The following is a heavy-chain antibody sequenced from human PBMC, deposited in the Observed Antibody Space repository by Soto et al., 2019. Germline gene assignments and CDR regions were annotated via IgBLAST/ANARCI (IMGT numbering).Heavy chain of an antibody. J-gene: IGHJ6*02. D-gene: IGHD6-6*01. V-gene: IGHV5-51*07. CDR2: IYPGDSDT. Sequence: GCGGIKTLTWFGLVDSHPRKRLEWMGIIYPGDSDTRYSPSFQGQVTISADKSISTAYLQWSSLKASDTAMYYCASYRSSSGRNYYCYYGMDGWRQGTKVPV. CDR1: GGIKTLTW. CDR3: ASYRSSSGRNYYCYYGMDG.